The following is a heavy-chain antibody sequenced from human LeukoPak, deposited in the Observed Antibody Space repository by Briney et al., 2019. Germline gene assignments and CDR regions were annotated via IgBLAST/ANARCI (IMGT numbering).Heavy chain of an antibody. Sequence: GESLRLSCAASEFTFGSYWMTWVRQAPGKGLEWVANINRDGSKNHFVDSVKGRFTISRDNAKNFLYLQMNSLRAEDTAVYFCARHSSPYCGDDCYFDAFDLWGQGTMVTVSS. V-gene: IGHV3-7*03. D-gene: IGHD2-21*02. CDR3: ARHSSPYCGDDCYFDAFDL. J-gene: IGHJ3*01. CDR2: INRDGSKN. CDR1: EFTFGSYW.